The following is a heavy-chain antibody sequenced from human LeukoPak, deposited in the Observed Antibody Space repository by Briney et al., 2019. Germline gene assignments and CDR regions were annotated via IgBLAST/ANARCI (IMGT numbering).Heavy chain of an antibody. Sequence: SETLSLTCAVYGGSFNGHYWSWIRQFPGKGLEWIGEINHSGSTNYNPSLKSRVTISVDTSKNQFSLKLRSVTAADTAVYYCARVLYYYYYHMDVWGKGTTVTVSS. CDR1: GGSFNGHY. J-gene: IGHJ6*03. V-gene: IGHV4-34*01. CDR3: ARVLYYYYYHMDV. CDR2: INHSGST.